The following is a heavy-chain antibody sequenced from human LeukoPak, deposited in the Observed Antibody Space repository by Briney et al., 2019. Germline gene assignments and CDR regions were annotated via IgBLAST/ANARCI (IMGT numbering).Heavy chain of an antibody. D-gene: IGHD6-13*01. Sequence: GRSLRLSCAASGFTFSSYGMHWVRQAPGKGLEWVAVIWDDGINKYYADSVKGRFTISRDNSKNTLYLQMNSLRAEDTAVYYCARLARIAAAGTPWGDYWGQGTLVTVSS. V-gene: IGHV3-33*01. CDR3: ARLARIAAAGTPWGDY. CDR1: GFTFSSYG. J-gene: IGHJ4*02. CDR2: IWDDGINK.